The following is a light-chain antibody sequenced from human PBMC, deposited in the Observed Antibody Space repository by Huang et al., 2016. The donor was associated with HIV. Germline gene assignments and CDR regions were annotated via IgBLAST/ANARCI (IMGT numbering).Light chain of an antibody. J-gene: IGKJ2*02. CDR1: PSVSSNY. V-gene: IGKV3-20*01. CDR3: QQYGSSPCT. Sequence: EIVLTQSPGTLSLSPGERATLSCRASPSVSSNYLAWYQQKPGQAPRLLIYCASSRATGIPDRFSGSGSGTDFTLTISRLEPEDFAVYYCQQYGSSPCTFGQGTKLEIK. CDR2: CAS.